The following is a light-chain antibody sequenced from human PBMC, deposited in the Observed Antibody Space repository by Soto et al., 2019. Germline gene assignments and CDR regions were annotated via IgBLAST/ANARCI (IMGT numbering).Light chain of an antibody. CDR1: QSVSSS. CDR2: DAS. J-gene: IGKJ5*01. V-gene: IGKV3-11*01. Sequence: EIVLTQSPATLSLSPGERATLSFRASQSVSSSLAWYQQKPGQAPRLLIYDASNRATGIPARFSGSGSGTDFTLTISSLEPEDFAVYYCQQYNKWPPITFGQGTRLEIK. CDR3: QQYNKWPPIT.